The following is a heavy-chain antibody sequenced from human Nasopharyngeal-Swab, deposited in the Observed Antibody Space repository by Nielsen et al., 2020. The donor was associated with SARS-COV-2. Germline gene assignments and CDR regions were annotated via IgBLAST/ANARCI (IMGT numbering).Heavy chain of an antibody. CDR3: ARGRVGVTYYYYYYMDV. Sequence: SVKVSCKASGGTFSGYAISWVRQAPGQGLEWMGGIIPIFGTANYAQKFQGRVTITADESTSTAYMELSSLRSEDTAVYYCARGRVGVTYYYYYYMDVWGKGTTVTVSS. V-gene: IGHV1-69*13. J-gene: IGHJ6*03. CDR1: GGTFSGYA. CDR2: IIPIFGTA. D-gene: IGHD2-2*01.